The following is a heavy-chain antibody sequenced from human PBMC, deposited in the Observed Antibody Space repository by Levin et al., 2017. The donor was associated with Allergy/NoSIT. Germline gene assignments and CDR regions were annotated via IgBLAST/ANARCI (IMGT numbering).Heavy chain of an antibody. CDR2: IYTSGST. CDR1: GGSISSGSYY. J-gene: IGHJ4*02. CDR3: AREEGLWFGEPYFDY. D-gene: IGHD3-10*01. Sequence: SQTLSLTCTVSGGSISSGSYYWSWIRQPAGKGLEWIGRIYTSGSTNYNPSLKSRVTISVDTSKNQFSLKLSSVTAADTAVYYCAREEGLWFGEPYFDYWGQGTLVTVSS. V-gene: IGHV4-61*02.